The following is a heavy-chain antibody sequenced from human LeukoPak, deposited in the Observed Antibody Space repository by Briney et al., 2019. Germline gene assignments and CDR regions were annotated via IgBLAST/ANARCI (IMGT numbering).Heavy chain of an antibody. CDR3: ARAPEIVGATRGGYYFDY. J-gene: IGHJ4*02. Sequence: KSGGSLRLSCAASGFTFSDYYISWIRQARGKGLEWVSYISSSGSTIYYADSVKGRFTISRDNAKNSLYRQMNSLRAEDTAVHYCARAPEIVGATRGGYYFDYWGQGTLVTVSS. CDR2: ISSSGSTI. D-gene: IGHD1-26*01. V-gene: IGHV3-11*01. CDR1: GFTFSDYY.